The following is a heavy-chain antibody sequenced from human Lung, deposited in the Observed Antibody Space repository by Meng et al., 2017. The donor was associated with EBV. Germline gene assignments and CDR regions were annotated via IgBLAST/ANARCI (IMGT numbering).Heavy chain of an antibody. J-gene: IGHJ5*02. CDR3: ARASYGSGSPLGESWFDP. Sequence: QVPVDESGPGLVKPSETLSLTCTVSGGSISSYYWSWIRQPPGKGLEWIGYIHSSGSTYYDPSLRSRLTISVDTSKNQFSLKLSSVTAADTAVYYCARASYGSGSPLGESWFDPWGQGTLVTVSS. V-gene: IGHV4-59*06. CDR1: GGSISSYY. CDR2: IHSSGST. D-gene: IGHD3-10*01.